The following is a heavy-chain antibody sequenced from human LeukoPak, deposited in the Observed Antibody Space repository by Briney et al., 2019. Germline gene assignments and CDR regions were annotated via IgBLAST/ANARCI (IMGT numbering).Heavy chain of an antibody. CDR2: IHYRGSTNHNISVDT. J-gene: IGHJ4*02. V-gene: IGHV4-59*08. CDR3: ASLTMVTQGYFDS. CDR1: GGSITNYY. Sequence: KPSETLSLTCTVSGGSITNYYWSWIRQPPGKGLEWIGYIHYRGSTNHNISVDTNYNPSLKSRVTISVDTSKNQFSLKLSSVTAADTAVYYCASLTMVTQGYFDSWGQGTLVTVSS. D-gene: IGHD4/OR15-4a*01.